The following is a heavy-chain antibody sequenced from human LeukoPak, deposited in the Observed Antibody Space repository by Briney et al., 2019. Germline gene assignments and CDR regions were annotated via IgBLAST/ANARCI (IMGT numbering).Heavy chain of an antibody. D-gene: IGHD4-23*01. CDR3: ARDPTTVVTLSYYFDF. V-gene: IGHV4-34*01. CDR2: INHSGRT. J-gene: IGHJ4*02. CDR1: GGSFFGSH. Sequence: SETLSLTCAVSGGSFFGSHWNWIRQPPEKGLEWIGEINHSGRTNYNPSLKSRVSISVDTSKSQFFLKLTSVTAADTAVYYCARDPTTVVTLSYYFDFWGQGTLVTVSA.